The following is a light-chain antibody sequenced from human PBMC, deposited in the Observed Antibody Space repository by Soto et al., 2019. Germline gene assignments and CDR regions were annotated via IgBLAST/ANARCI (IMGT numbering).Light chain of an antibody. CDR1: QSVTGT. Sequence: EIVMTQSPATVSVPPGERATLSCRASQSVTGTLAWYQQKPGQTPRLLIYDASTRATGIPARFSGSGSGTEFTLTISSLQSEDFAVYYCQQYNNWPLTFGGGTKVDIK. CDR2: DAS. J-gene: IGKJ4*01. V-gene: IGKV3-15*01. CDR3: QQYNNWPLT.